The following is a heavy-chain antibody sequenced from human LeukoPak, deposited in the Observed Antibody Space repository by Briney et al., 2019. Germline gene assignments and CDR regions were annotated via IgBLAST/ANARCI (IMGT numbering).Heavy chain of an antibody. D-gene: IGHD2-21*01. CDR2: LYYSGGT. J-gene: IGHJ3*02. V-gene: IGHV4-39*02. CDR3: ARSVWSYGRVGAFDI. CDR1: SGSIISNDDY. Sequence: SETLSLTCTVSSGSIISNDDYWGWIRQPPGKGLEWIGSLYYSGGTYYNSSLKSRVTISVDTSKNHFSLKLRSVTAADTAVYYCARSVWSYGRVGAFDIWGQGTMVIVS.